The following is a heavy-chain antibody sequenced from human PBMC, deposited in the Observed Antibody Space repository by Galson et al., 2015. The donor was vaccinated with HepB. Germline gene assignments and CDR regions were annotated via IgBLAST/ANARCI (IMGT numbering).Heavy chain of an antibody. V-gene: IGHV6-1*01. CDR2: TFYRSKWYH. CDR1: GDSVSSNSTA. J-gene: IGHJ5*02. Sequence: CAITGDSVSSNSTAWNWIRQSQSRGLEWLGKTFYRSKWYHESAVSVRSPVTFYRDISKNQLSLQLKSVTPEDTAVYYCTRGILASGNDHCRQGTLVTVSS. D-gene: IGHD6-13*01. CDR3: TRGILASGNDH.